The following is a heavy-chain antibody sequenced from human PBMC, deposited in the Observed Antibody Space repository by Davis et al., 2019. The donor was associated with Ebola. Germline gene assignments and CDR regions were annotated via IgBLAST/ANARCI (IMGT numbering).Heavy chain of an antibody. CDR2: IIPIFGTA. Sequence: AASVKVSCKASGGTFSSYAISWVRQAPGQGLEWMGGIIPIFGTANYAQKFQGWVTMTRDTSISTAYMELSRLRSDDTAVYYCARSIDRRMITFGGVISNNWFDPWGQGTLVTVSS. V-gene: IGHV1-69*05. CDR1: GGTFSSYA. J-gene: IGHJ5*02. CDR3: ARSIDRRMITFGGVISNNWFDP. D-gene: IGHD3-16*01.